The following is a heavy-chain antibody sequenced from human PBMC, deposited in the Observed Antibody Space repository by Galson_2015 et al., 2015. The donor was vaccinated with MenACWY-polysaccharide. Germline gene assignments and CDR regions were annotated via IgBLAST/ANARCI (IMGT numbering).Heavy chain of an antibody. Sequence: SLRLSCAASGFPFSSYAMSWVRQAPGKGLEWVSAISGSGGSTYYADSVKGRFTISRDNSKSTLYLQMNSLRAEDTAVYYCAKGLTFTAAGVDYWGQATLVPVSS. J-gene: IGHJ4*02. CDR3: AKGLTFTAAGVDY. CDR1: GFPFSSYA. CDR2: ISGSGGST. V-gene: IGHV3-23*01. D-gene: IGHD6-13*01.